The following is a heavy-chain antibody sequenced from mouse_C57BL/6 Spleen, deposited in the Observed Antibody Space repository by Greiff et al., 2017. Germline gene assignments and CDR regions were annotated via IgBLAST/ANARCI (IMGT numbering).Heavy chain of an antibody. J-gene: IGHJ2*01. CDR1: GFTFSDYG. CDR2: ISSGSSTI. Sequence: EVMLVESGGGLVKPGGSLKLSCAASGFTFSDYGMHWVRQAPEKGLEWVAYISSGSSTIYSADTVKGRFTISRDNAKNTLFLQMTSLRSEDTAMYYCAREDGSYFDYWGQGTTLTVSS. CDR3: AREDGSYFDY. V-gene: IGHV5-17*01. D-gene: IGHD1-1*01.